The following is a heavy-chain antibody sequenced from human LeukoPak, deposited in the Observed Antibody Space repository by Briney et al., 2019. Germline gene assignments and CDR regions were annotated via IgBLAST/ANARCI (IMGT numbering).Heavy chain of an antibody. Sequence: GGSLRLSCAASGFTVSSNYMSWVRQAPGKRLEWVSVIYSGGSTYYADSVKGRFTISRDNSKNTLYLQMNSLRAEDTAVYYCARDTDYGDYADYWGQGTLVTVSS. CDR3: ARDTDYGDYADY. V-gene: IGHV3-66*01. J-gene: IGHJ4*02. CDR1: GFTVSSNY. CDR2: IYSGGST. D-gene: IGHD4-17*01.